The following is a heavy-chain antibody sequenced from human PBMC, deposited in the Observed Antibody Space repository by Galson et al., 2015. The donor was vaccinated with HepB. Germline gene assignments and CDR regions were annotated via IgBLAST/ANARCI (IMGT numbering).Heavy chain of an antibody. V-gene: IGHV1-69*13. Sequence: SVKVSCKASGGTFNNYSIIWMRQAPGQGLEWMGGIIPIFGTVKDAQNFQGRVTITADESTSTAYMELTSLRSEDTAVYFCASTTVTPPNYYYYYGMDVWGQGTTVTVSS. CDR3: ASTTVTPPNYYYYYGMDV. CDR2: IIPIFGTV. J-gene: IGHJ6*02. CDR1: GGTFNNYS. D-gene: IGHD4-17*01.